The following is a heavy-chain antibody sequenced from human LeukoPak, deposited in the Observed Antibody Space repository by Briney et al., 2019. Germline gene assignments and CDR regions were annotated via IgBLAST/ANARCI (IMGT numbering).Heavy chain of an antibody. CDR2: ISGSGGST. D-gene: IGHD3-22*01. CDR1: GFTFSSYA. Sequence: QSRGSLRHTCAASGFTFSSYAMSWVRQAPGKGLEWVSAISGSGGSTYYADSVKGRFTISRDNSKNTLYLQMNSLRAEDTAVYYCAKDLAPITMIAQGYFQQWGQGTQVTVSS. CDR3: AKDLAPITMIAQGYFQQ. V-gene: IGHV3-23*01. J-gene: IGHJ1*01.